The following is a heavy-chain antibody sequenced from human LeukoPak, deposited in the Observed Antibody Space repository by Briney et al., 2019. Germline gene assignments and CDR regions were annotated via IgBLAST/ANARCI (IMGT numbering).Heavy chain of an antibody. Sequence: GGSLRLSCAASGFTFSSYAMSWVRQAPGKGLEWVSAISGSGGSTYYADSVKGRFTISRVNSKNTLYLQMNSLRAEDTAVYYCASMTTVTYTTFDYWGQGTLVTVSS. CDR1: GFTFSSYA. V-gene: IGHV3-23*01. CDR3: ASMTTVTYTTFDY. CDR2: ISGSGGST. J-gene: IGHJ4*02. D-gene: IGHD4-17*01.